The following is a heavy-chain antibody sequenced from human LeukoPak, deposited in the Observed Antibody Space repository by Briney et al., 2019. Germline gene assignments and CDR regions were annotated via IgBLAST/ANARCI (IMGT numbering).Heavy chain of an antibody. CDR2: IYHSGST. CDR3: ARVLSGSYYIDY. CDR1: GYSISSGYY. V-gene: IGHV4-38-2*02. Sequence: SETLSLTCTVSGYSISSGYYWGWIRQPPGKGLEWIGSIYHSGSTYCDPSLKSRVTISVDTSKNQFSLKLSSVTAADTAVYYCARVLSGSYYIDYWGQGTLVTVSS. J-gene: IGHJ4*02. D-gene: IGHD1-26*01.